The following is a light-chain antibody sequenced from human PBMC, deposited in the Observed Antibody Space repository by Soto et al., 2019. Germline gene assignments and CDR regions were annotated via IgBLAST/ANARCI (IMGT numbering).Light chain of an antibody. V-gene: IGLV3-21*02. Sequence: SYELTQPPSVSVAPGQTARIPCGGDNIGSKSVYWYQQKPGQAPVVVVYDGSDRPSGIPERFSGSNSGTTATLTISRVEAGDEADYFCKVWDSTSDHYVFGAGTKVTV. CDR2: DGS. CDR1: NIGSKS. J-gene: IGLJ1*01. CDR3: KVWDSTSDHYV.